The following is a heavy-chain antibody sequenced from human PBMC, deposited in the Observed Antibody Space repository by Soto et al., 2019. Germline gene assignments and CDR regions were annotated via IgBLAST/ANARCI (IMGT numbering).Heavy chain of an antibody. J-gene: IGHJ5*02. CDR3: ARDSHYYDSSGYYYDWFDP. Sequence: GASVKVSCKASGYTFTSYGISWVRQAPGQGLEWMGWISAYNGNTNYAQKLQGRVTMTTDTSTSTAYMELRSLRSDDTAVYYCARDSHYYDSSGYYYDWFDPWGQGTLVTVSS. V-gene: IGHV1-18*01. CDR1: GYTFTSYG. CDR2: ISAYNGNT. D-gene: IGHD3-22*01.